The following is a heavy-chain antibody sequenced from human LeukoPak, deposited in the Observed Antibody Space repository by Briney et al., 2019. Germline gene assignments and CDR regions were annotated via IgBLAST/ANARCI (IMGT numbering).Heavy chain of an antibody. V-gene: IGHV3-21*01. Sequence: PGGSLRLSCAASGFTFSSYSMNWVRQAPGKGLEWVSSISSSSSYIYYADSVKGRFTISRDNAKNSLYLQMNSLRAEDTAVYYCARGASSSWFVFDYWGQGTLVTISS. CDR2: ISSSSSYI. CDR3: ARGASSSWFVFDY. D-gene: IGHD6-13*01. CDR1: GFTFSSYS. J-gene: IGHJ4*02.